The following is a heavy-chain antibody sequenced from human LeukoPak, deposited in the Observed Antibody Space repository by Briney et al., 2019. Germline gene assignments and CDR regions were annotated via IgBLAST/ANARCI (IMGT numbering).Heavy chain of an antibody. J-gene: IGHJ5*02. V-gene: IGHV6-1*01. CDR1: GDSVSSNNAA. D-gene: IGHD6-19*01. CDR2: TFYRSKWYN. Sequence: SQTLSLTFAISGDSVSSNNAAWNWIRQSPSRGLEWLGRTFYRSKWYNDYALSVKSRITINPDTSKNQFSLQLNSVTPEDTAVYYCARDSSGWYMMFDPWGQGTLVTVSS. CDR3: ARDSSGWYMMFDP.